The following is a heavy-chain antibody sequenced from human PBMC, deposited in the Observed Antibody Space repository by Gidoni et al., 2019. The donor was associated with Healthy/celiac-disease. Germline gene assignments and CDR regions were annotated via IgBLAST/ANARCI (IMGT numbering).Heavy chain of an antibody. Sequence: QVQLQESGPGLVKPSQTLSLTCTVSGGSISSGGYYWSWIRQHPGKGLEWIGYIYYSGSTYYNPSLKSRVTISVDTSKNQFSLKLSSVTAADTAVYYCAREDCSSTSCYIPLGWFDPWGQGTLVTVSS. CDR1: GGSISSGGYY. V-gene: IGHV4-31*03. CDR2: IYYSGST. D-gene: IGHD2-2*02. J-gene: IGHJ5*02. CDR3: AREDCSSTSCYIPLGWFDP.